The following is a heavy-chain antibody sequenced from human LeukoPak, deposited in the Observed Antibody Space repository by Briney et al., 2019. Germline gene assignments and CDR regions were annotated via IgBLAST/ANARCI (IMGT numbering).Heavy chain of an antibody. V-gene: IGHV3-13*01. Sequence: GGSLRLSCAASGFTFSSYDMHWVRQATGRGLEWVSGIHAAGDTHYPDSVKGRFIISRDTSKNTVYLQMNSLRVEDTAVYFCAKRGIVIRAVIIIGFHKEAYYFDYWGQGILVTVSS. D-gene: IGHD3-10*01. CDR3: AKRGIVIRAVIIIGFHKEAYYFDY. J-gene: IGHJ4*02. CDR2: IHAAGDT. CDR1: GFTFSSYD.